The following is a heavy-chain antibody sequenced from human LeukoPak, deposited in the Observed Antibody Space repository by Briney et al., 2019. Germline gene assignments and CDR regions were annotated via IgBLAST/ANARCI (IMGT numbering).Heavy chain of an antibody. CDR1: GATFSSYA. CDR2: IIPIFGTA. V-gene: IGHV1-69*05. J-gene: IGHJ4*02. D-gene: IGHD4-17*01. CDR3: AKRGYGDYALDY. Sequence: GASVKVSCKASGATFSSYAISWVRQAPGQGLEWMGGIIPIFGTANYAQKFQGRVTITTDESTSTAYMELSSLRSEDTAVYYCAKRGYGDYALDYWGQGTLVTVSS.